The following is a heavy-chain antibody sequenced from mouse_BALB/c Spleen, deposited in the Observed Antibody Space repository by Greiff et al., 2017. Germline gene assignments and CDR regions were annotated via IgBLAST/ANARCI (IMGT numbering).Heavy chain of an antibody. J-gene: IGHJ4*01. CDR2: ISSGGGST. D-gene: IGHD1-1*01. Sequence: EVKVVESGGGLVKPGGSLKLSCAASGFAFSSYDMSWVRQTPEKRLEWVAYISSGGGSTYYPDTVKGRFTISRDNAKNTLYLQMSSLNSEDTAMYYCARQRSSPYYYAMDYWGQGTSVTVSS. CDR3: ARQRSSPYYYAMDY. CDR1: GFAFSSYD. V-gene: IGHV5-12-1*01.